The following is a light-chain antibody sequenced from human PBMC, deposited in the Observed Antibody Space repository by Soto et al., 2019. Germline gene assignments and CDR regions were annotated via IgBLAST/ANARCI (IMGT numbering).Light chain of an antibody. Sequence: DIQMTQSPSSLSASVGDTVTITCRASQSISVHLNWYQQKPGKVPKLLIYAASNLHSGVPSRFSGSGSETDVALTISSLQPEDCATYYCQQSFITPYTFGQGTRLEIK. V-gene: IGKV1-39*01. J-gene: IGKJ2*01. CDR3: QQSFITPYT. CDR2: AAS. CDR1: QSISVH.